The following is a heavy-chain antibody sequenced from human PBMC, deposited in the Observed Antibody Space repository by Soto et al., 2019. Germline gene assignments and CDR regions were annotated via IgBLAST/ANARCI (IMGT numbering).Heavy chain of an antibody. Sequence: QITLKESGPTLVKPTQTLTLTCPVSGFSLSTSGVGVAWIRQPPGKALQWLGIIYWDDDKRYSPSLRSRLTITKDRSKNQVVLSMANMPSVDTATYFCAHFAYYGSASLDNWGQGTLVSVSS. CDR1: GFSLSTSGVG. CDR2: IYWDDDK. D-gene: IGHD3-10*01. CDR3: AHFAYYGSASLDN. J-gene: IGHJ4*02. V-gene: IGHV2-5*02.